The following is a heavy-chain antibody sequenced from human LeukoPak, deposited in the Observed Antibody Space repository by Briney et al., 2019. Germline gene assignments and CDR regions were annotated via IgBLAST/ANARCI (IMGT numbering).Heavy chain of an antibody. D-gene: IGHD3-16*02. CDR2: IKQDGSEK. V-gene: IGHV3-7*01. Sequence: GGSLRLSCAASGFTFSSYWMSWVRQAPGKGLEWVANIKQDGSEKYYVDSVKGRFTISRDNAKNSLYLQMNSLRAEDTAVYYCARFAPYDYVWGSYLFDYWGQGTLVTVSS. J-gene: IGHJ4*02. CDR1: GFTFSSYW. CDR3: ARFAPYDYVWGSYLFDY.